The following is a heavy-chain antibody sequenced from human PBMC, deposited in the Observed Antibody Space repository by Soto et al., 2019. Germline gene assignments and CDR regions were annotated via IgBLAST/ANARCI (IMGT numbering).Heavy chain of an antibody. CDR3: AKDFGTFGSSSWYHFDY. Sequence: GGSLRLSCAASGFTFSSYGMHWVRQAPGKGLEWVAVISYDGSNKYYADSVKGRFTISRDNSKNTLYLQMNSLRAEDTAVYYCAKDFGTFGSSSWYHFDYWGQGTLVTVSS. CDR2: ISYDGSNK. V-gene: IGHV3-30*18. J-gene: IGHJ4*02. D-gene: IGHD6-13*01. CDR1: GFTFSSYG.